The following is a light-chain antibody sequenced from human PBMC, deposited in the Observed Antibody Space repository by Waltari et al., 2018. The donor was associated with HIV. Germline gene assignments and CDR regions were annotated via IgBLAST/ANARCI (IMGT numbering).Light chain of an antibody. J-gene: IGLJ1*01. CDR1: SSHVGDYNS. CDR3: CSYAGTYTYV. CDR2: DVS. V-gene: IGLV2-11*01. Sequence: QSALTQPRSVSASPGQSVTIPCTGTSSHVGDYNSVSWYQQHSGKAPKLMIYDVSKGPSGVPDRFSGSKPGNTASLTISGRQAEDEADYYCCSYAGTYTYVFGTGTKVTVL.